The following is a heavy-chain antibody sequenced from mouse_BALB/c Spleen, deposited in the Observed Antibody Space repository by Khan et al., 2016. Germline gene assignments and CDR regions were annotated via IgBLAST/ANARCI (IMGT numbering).Heavy chain of an antibody. CDR3: ARRKGTTAYYFDS. D-gene: IGHD1-2*01. J-gene: IGHJ2*01. CDR1: GFTFSYYA. V-gene: IGHV5-9-3*01. CDR2: ISSGGSYT. Sequence: EVELVESGGGLVKPGGSLKLSCAASGFTFSYYAMSWVRQTPEKRLEWVATISSGGSYTYYPDSVKGRFTISRDNAKNTLYLQMSSLRSEDTAMYCCARRKGTTAYYFDSWGQGTTLTVSS.